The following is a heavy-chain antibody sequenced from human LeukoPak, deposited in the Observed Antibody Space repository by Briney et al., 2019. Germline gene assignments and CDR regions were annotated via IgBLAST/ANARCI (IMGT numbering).Heavy chain of an antibody. CDR2: INHSGST. D-gene: IGHD1-26*01. CDR3: ARGFRGASFDY. Sequence: PSETLSLTCAVYGGCFSGYYWSWIRQPPGKGLEWIGEINHSGSTNYNPSLKSRVTISVDTSKKQFSLKVSSVTAADTAVYYCARGFRGASFDYWGQGTLVTVSS. V-gene: IGHV4-34*01. CDR1: GGCFSGYY. J-gene: IGHJ4*02.